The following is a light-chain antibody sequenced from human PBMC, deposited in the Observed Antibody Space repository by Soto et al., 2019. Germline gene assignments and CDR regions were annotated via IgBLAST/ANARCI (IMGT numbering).Light chain of an antibody. CDR3: QQYYSAPLT. CDR2: WAS. J-gene: IGKJ4*01. V-gene: IGKV4-1*01. CDR1: QSLFYSYSNKNY. Sequence: DIVMPQSPDSLAVSLGERATINCKSSQSLFYSYSNKNYLGWYQQKTGQYPKLLIYWASTRETGVPDRFRGSGSGTDFTLTISSLQAEDVAVYYWQQYYSAPLTFGGGTKVEIK.